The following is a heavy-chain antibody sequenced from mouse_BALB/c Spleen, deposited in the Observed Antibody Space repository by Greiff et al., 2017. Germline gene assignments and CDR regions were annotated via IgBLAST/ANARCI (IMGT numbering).Heavy chain of an antibody. CDR3: AKNEDYGKERYCDV. D-gene: IGHD2-1*01. J-gene: IGHJ1*01. V-gene: IGHV2-5-1*01. Sequence: VQLQQSGPSLVQPSQSLSITCTVSGFSLTSYGVHWVRQSPGKGLEWLGVIWRGGSTDYNAAFMSRLSITKDNSKSQVFFKMNSLQADETAIYYCAKNEDYGKERYCDVWGAGTTVTVSS. CDR2: IWRGGST. CDR1: GFSLTSYG.